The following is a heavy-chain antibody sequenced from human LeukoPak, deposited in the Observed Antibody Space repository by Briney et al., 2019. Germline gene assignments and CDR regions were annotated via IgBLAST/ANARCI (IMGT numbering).Heavy chain of an antibody. CDR3: AREFVVVTAMGGYYYYMDV. J-gene: IGHJ6*03. D-gene: IGHD2-21*02. CDR1: GFTFSSYS. CDR2: IKQDGSEK. V-gene: IGHV3-7*01. Sequence: GGSLRLSCAASGFTFSSYSMNWVRQAPGKGLEWVANIKQDGSEKYYVDSVKGRFTISRDNAKNSLYLQMNSLRAEDTAVYYCAREFVVVTAMGGYYYYMDVWGKGTTVTISS.